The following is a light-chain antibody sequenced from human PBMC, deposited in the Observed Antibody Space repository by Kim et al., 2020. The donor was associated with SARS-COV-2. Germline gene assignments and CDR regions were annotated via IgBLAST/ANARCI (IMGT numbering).Light chain of an antibody. Sequence: SYELTQPPSMSVSPGQTATIPCSADNLGTKYVCWYQQKPGHSPLLVIYQDTKRPSGIPERFSGSNSGNTATLTITGTQLMDEADYFCQAWDSTTRVFGGGTKLIVL. CDR2: QDT. J-gene: IGLJ3*02. V-gene: IGLV3-1*01. CDR3: QAWDSTTRV. CDR1: NLGTKY.